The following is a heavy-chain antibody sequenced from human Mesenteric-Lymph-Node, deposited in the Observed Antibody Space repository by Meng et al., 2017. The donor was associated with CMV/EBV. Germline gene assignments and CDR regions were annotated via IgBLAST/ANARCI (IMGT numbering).Heavy chain of an antibody. CDR1: GGTFSSYA. Sequence: ASVKVSCKASGGTFSSYAISWVRQAPGQGLEWMGWVNAKTGNTDYARKFQGRVTMTRDTSISTAYMELSSLRSEDTAVYYCARRYNSGWYEVFDSWGQGTLVTVSS. J-gene: IGHJ4*02. CDR3: ARRYNSGWYEVFDS. D-gene: IGHD6-19*01. CDR2: VNAKTGNT. V-gene: IGHV1-8*02.